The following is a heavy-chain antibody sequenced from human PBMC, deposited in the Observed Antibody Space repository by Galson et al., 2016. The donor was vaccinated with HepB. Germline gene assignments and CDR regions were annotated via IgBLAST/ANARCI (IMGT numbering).Heavy chain of an antibody. D-gene: IGHD3-10*01. J-gene: IGHJ3*02. Sequence: SLRLSCAASGLTFSSYWMHWVRQAPGKGLVWVSRINSDGSSIRYAASVKGRFTTSRDNAKNTLYLQMNSLRAEDTAVYYCAREPFGELFDLGDAFDMWGQGTMVTVSS. CDR2: INSDGSSI. CDR1: GLTFSSYW. V-gene: IGHV3-74*01. CDR3: AREPFGELFDLGDAFDM.